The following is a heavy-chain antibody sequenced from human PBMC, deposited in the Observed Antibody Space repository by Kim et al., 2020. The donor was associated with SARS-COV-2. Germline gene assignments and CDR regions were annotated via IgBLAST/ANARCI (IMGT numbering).Heavy chain of an antibody. CDR1: GFTFTSSA. CDR3: AAAVEGFGELLGLDY. Sequence: SVKVSCKASGFTFTSSAVQWVRQARGQRLEWIGWIVVGSGNTNYAQKFQERVTITRDMSTSTAYMELSSLRSEDTAVYYCAAAVEGFGELLGLDYWGQGTLVTVSS. CDR2: IVVGSGNT. D-gene: IGHD3-10*01. V-gene: IGHV1-58*01. J-gene: IGHJ4*02.